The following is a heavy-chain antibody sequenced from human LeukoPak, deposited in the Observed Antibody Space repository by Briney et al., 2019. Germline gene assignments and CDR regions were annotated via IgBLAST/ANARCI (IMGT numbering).Heavy chain of an antibody. CDR1: GFTLDDYA. Sequence: PGGSLRLSCAASGFTLDDYAMHWVRQAPGKGLEWVSGISWNSGSIGYADSVKGRFTISRDNAKNSLYLQMNSLRAEDTALYYCAKDGNYGDYGGAFDYWGQGTLVTVSS. CDR2: ISWNSGSI. V-gene: IGHV3-9*01. J-gene: IGHJ4*02. D-gene: IGHD4-17*01. CDR3: AKDGNYGDYGGAFDY.